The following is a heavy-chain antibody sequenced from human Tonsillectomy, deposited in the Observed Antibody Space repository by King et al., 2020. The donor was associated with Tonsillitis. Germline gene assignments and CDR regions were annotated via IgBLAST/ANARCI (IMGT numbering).Heavy chain of an antibody. Sequence: QLQESSPGLVKPSETLSLTCTVSGGSISSYYWIWIRQPPGKGLEWIGYISNTGSTNYNPSLRSRVTMSLDTSKNQFSLKLNSVTAADTAVYYCARETSGYNAFDIWGQGTMVTVSS. CDR2: ISNTGST. CDR3: ARETSGYNAFDI. CDR1: GGSISSYY. D-gene: IGHD3-22*01. J-gene: IGHJ3*02. V-gene: IGHV4-59*01.